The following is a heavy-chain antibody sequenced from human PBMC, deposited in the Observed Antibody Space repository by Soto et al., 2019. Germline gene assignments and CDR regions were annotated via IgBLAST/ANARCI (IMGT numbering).Heavy chain of an antibody. Sequence: QVQLVESGGGGVQPGMSLRLSCADSGFTCSAYDMHWVRQAPGKGLEWLALISYLGTKTDYADSVKGRFTISRDNFKKSVSLQMASLRAEDSAVYFCARTDTGGTYFAFWGRGTLVTVSS. CDR3: ARTDTGGTYFAF. J-gene: IGHJ4*02. V-gene: IGHV3-33*08. CDR2: ISYLGTKT. CDR1: GFTCSAYD. D-gene: IGHD3-9*01.